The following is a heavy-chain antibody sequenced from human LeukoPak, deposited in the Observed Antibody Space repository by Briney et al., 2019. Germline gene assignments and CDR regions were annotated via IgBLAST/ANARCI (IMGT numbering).Heavy chain of an antibody. CDR3: ARASPHDFWSGHLYDY. V-gene: IGHV4-31*03. D-gene: IGHD3-3*01. CDR2: IYYSGST. CDR1: GGSISSGGYY. Sequence: KTSETLSLTCTVSGGSISSGGYYWSWIRQHPGKGLEWIGYIYYSGSTYYNPSLKSRVTISVDTTKNQFSLKLSSVTAADTAVYYCARASPHDFWSGHLYDYWGQGTLATVSS. J-gene: IGHJ4*02.